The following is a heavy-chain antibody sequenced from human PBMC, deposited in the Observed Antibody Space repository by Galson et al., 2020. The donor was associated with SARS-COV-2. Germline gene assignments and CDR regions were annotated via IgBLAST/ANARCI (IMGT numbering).Heavy chain of an antibody. D-gene: IGHD3-22*01. CDR1: GFTFSSYS. J-gene: IGHJ4*02. Sequence: GGSLRLSCAASGFTFSSYSMNWVRQAPGKGLEWVSYISSSSSTMYYADSVKGQFTISRDNAKNSLYLQMNSLRAEDTAVYYCAREDYYDSGGYYGYYFEYWGQGTLVTVSS. CDR2: ISSSSSTM. V-gene: IGHV3-48*01. CDR3: AREDYYDSGGYYGYYFEY.